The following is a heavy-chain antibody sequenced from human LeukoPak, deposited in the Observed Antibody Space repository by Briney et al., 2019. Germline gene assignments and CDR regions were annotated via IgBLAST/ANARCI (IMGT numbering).Heavy chain of an antibody. D-gene: IGHD6-25*01. V-gene: IGHV4-31*03. CDR2: IHHSGSS. CDR3: ARGGNLFSGFYFDY. J-gene: IGHJ4*02. Sequence: SETLSLTCNVSADSLSSGGHYWAWIRPLPGKGLESIGFIHHSGSSRHDPSLKDRVAISVDASRKQFALRLSSVTDADTAIYYGARGGNLFSGFYFDYWGQGIQVIVSS. CDR1: ADSLSSGGHY.